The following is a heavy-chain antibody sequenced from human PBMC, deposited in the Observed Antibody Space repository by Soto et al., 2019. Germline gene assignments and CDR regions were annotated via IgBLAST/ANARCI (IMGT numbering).Heavy chain of an antibody. CDR3: ARSNYYDSPIQH. D-gene: IGHD3-22*01. CDR2: ISSSSSYI. J-gene: IGHJ1*01. CDR1: GGSLSDYY. Sequence: PSETLSLTCAVSGGSLSDYYWPWVRQAPGKGLEWVSSISSSSSYIYYADSVKGRFTISRDNAKNSLYLQMNSLRAEDTAVYYCARSNYYDSPIQHWGQGTLVTVSS. V-gene: IGHV3-21*01.